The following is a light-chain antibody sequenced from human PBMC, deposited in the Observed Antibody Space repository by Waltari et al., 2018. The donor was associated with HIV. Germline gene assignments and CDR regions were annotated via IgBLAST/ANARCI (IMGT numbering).Light chain of an antibody. J-gene: IGKJ4*01. V-gene: IGKV3-15*01. CDR3: QQFNNWPHT. CDR2: GAS. CDR1: QSLSSY. Sequence: EIFLTPSPPTLSVSPGETATLSCSASQSLSSYLAWYQQKPGQAPRLLIYGASTRATGTPVRFSGGGSGTEFSLTISSLRSEDYAVYYCQQFNNWPHTFGGGTKVEIK.